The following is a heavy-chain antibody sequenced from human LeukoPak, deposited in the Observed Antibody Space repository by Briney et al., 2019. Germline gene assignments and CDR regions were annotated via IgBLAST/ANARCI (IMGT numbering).Heavy chain of an antibody. J-gene: IGHJ4*02. D-gene: IGHD5-24*01. CDR2: IRGSGDTT. CDR3: AKHRGDAYSMFFDS. CDR1: GFTFSTYA. V-gene: IGHV3-23*01. Sequence: GGSLRLSRAASGFTFSTYAMTWVRQAPGKGLEWVSYIRGSGDTTYYAESVKGRFTISRDNSKNTPYLQMSSLRAEDTALYYCAKHRGDAYSMFFDSWGQGTLVTVSS.